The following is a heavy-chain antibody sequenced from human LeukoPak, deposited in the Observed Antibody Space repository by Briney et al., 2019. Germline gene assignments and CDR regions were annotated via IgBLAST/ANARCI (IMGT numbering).Heavy chain of an antibody. CDR1: GGSISSSSYY. Sequence: PSETLSLTCTVSGGSISSSSYYWGWIRQPPGKGLEWIGSIYYSGSTYYNPSLKSRVTISVDTSKNQFSLKLSSVTAADTAVYYCAGVGHVGAVYYDSSGYQSGLDYWGQGTLVTVSS. CDR3: AGVGHVGAVYYDSSGYQSGLDY. CDR2: IYYSGST. J-gene: IGHJ4*02. V-gene: IGHV4-39*07. D-gene: IGHD3-22*01.